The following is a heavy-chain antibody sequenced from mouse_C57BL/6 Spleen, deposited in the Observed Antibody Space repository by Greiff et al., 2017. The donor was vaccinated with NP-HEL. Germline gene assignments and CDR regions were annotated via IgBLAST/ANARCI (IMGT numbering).Heavy chain of an antibody. V-gene: IGHV1-55*01. Sequence: QVQLQQPGAELVKPGASVKMSCKASGYTFTSYWLTWVKQRPGQGLEWIGDIYPGSGSTNYIEKFKSKATLTVDTSSSTAYMQLSSLTSEDSAVYYCASYGIPYYYAMDYWGQGTSVTVSS. CDR3: ASYGIPYYYAMDY. D-gene: IGHD2-1*01. CDR2: IYPGSGST. CDR1: GYTFTSYW. J-gene: IGHJ4*01.